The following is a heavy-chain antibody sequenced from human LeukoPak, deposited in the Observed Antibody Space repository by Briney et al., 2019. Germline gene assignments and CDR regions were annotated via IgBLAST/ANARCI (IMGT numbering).Heavy chain of an antibody. V-gene: IGHV3-23*01. CDR3: AKLRRGAAAGEFDY. Sequence: GGSLRLSCAASGFTVSSYAMTWVRQTPGKGLEWVSAISGGGSSTYFADSVKGRFTISRDNSRNTLYLQMNSLRAEDMAIYYCAKLRRGAAAGEFDYWGQGTLVTVSS. CDR1: GFTVSSYA. CDR2: ISGGGSST. D-gene: IGHD6-13*01. J-gene: IGHJ4*02.